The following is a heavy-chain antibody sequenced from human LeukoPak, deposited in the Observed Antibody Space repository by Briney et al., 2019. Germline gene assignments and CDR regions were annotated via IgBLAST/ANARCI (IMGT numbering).Heavy chain of an antibody. Sequence: KPSETLSLTCTVSGGSISSYYWSWIRRPAGKGLEWIGRIHTSGSTNYNPSLKSRVTISVDTPKNQFSLKLSSVTAADTAVYYCARSDVIAVAGAAEGSGDAFDIWGQGTMVTVSS. D-gene: IGHD6-19*01. J-gene: IGHJ3*02. CDR3: ARSDVIAVAGAAEGSGDAFDI. CDR1: GGSISSYY. CDR2: IHTSGST. V-gene: IGHV4-4*07.